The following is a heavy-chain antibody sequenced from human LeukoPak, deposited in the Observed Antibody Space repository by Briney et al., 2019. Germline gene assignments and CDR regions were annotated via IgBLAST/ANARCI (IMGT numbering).Heavy chain of an antibody. CDR2: IYPGDSET. CDR3: ARRSRDCSGGSCYSSLDY. CDR1: GYSFTNYW. D-gene: IGHD2-15*01. V-gene: IGHV5-51*01. J-gene: IGHJ4*02. Sequence: GESLKISCKGSGYSFTNYWIGWVRQMPGKGLEWMGIIYPGDSETRYSPSFQGQVTISADKSISAAYLQWSSLKASDTAMYYCARRSRDCSGGSCYSSLDYWGQGTLVTVSS.